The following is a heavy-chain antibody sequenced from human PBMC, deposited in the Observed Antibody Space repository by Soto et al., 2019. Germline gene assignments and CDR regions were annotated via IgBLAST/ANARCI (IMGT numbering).Heavy chain of an antibody. J-gene: IGHJ4*02. Sequence: EVQLVESGGGLVQPGGSLRLSCAASGFTFGSYWMSWVRQAPGKGLEWVANIKQDGSEKYYVGSVRGRFTISRDNSKNSLYLQMNSLRAEDTAVYYCASTRGAYSSSADFDYWGQGRLVTVSS. CDR3: ASTRGAYSSSADFDY. CDR2: IKQDGSEK. CDR1: GFTFGSYW. D-gene: IGHD6-6*01. V-gene: IGHV3-7*01.